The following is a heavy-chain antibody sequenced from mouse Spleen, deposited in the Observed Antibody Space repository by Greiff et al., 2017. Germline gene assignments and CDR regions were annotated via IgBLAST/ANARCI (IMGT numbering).Heavy chain of an antibody. Sequence: QVQLQQSGPGLVAPSQSLSITCTISGFSLTSYGVHWVRQPPGKGLEWLVVIWSDGSTTYNSALKSRLSISKDNSKSQVFLKMNSLQTDDTAMYYCARHGLLRLQGMDYWGQGTSVTVSS. CDR2: IWSDGST. V-gene: IGHV2-6-1*01. CDR1: GFSLTSYG. D-gene: IGHD1-2*01. CDR3: ARHGLLRLQGMDY. J-gene: IGHJ4*01.